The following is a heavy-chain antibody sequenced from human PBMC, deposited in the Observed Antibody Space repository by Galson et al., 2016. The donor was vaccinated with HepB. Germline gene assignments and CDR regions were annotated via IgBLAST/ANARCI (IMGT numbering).Heavy chain of an antibody. J-gene: IGHJ4*02. V-gene: IGHV3-48*02. CDR3: VRDWGSKQWVYFDD. CDR1: GFSFITYS. CDR2: TSTSGTI. Sequence: SLRLSCAASGFSFITYSLNWVRQSPGKGLEWVSYTSTSGTIYYADSVKGRFTISRDNAKNSLFLQMNSLRDDDTAVYYCVRDWGSKQWVYFDDWGQGTQVTVSS. D-gene: IGHD6-19*01.